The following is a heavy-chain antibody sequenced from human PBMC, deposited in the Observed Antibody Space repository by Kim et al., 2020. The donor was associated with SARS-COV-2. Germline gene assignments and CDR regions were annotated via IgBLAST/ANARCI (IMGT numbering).Heavy chain of an antibody. V-gene: IGHV3-72*01. Sequence: EYGASVKSRFTISRDDPKNSVYLQMNNLETEDTAVYYCTRDTSSSDISAFDVWGQGTSVIVSS. D-gene: IGHD5-12*01. J-gene: IGHJ3*01. CDR3: TRDTSSSDISAFDV.